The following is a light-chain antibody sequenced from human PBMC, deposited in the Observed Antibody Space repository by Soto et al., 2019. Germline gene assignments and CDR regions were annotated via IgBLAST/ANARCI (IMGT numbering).Light chain of an antibody. CDR3: ASWDDSRNGPV. CDR1: SSNVGGNP. Sequence: QSVLTQPPSASGTPGQRVTLSCSGSSSNVGGNPVNWYQHVPTTAPKLLIYTNTQRPSGVPDRFSGSKSGTSASLAISGLQAEDEADYYCASWDDSRNGPVFGTGTKVTVL. CDR2: TNT. J-gene: IGLJ1*01. V-gene: IGLV1-44*01.